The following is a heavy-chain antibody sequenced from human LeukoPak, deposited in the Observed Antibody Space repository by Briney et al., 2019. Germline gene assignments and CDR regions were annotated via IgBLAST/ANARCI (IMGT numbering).Heavy chain of an antibody. Sequence: GASVKVSCKASEYTFTSYDINWVRQVTGQGLEWMGWMNPNSGNTGYAQNFQGRVTMSRNTSISTAYMELSSLRSDDTAVYWCARSNRYSSGNWYFDLWGRGTLVTVSS. CDR2: MNPNSGNT. D-gene: IGHD5-18*01. CDR3: ARSNRYSSGNWYFDL. J-gene: IGHJ2*01. V-gene: IGHV1-8*01. CDR1: EYTFTSYD.